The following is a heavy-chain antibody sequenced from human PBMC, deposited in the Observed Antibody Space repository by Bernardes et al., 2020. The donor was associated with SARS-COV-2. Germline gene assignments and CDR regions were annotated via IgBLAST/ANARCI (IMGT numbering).Heavy chain of an antibody. Sequence: GGSLRLSCAASGFTFDDYAMHWVRQAPGKGLEWVSGISWNSGSIGYADSVKGRFTISRDNAKNSLYLQMNSLRAEDTALYYCASYRGYPMYYFDYWGQGTLVTVSS. CDR3: ASYRGYPMYYFDY. V-gene: IGHV3-9*01. CDR1: GFTFDDYA. CDR2: ISWNSGSI. J-gene: IGHJ4*02. D-gene: IGHD6-25*01.